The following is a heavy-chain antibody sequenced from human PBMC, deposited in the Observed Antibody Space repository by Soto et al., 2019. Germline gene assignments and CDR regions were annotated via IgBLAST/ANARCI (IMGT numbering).Heavy chain of an antibody. Sequence: QVQLVQSGAEVKKPGASVKVSCKAAAYTFTSYDINWVRQATGQDFEWMGWMNPNNGNTAYAQKFQGRVTVTRETSKGTTFMELSSLTAEDMDVYYGARAPRNWGVGYWGEGTRVTVSS. CDR3: ARAPRNWGVGY. J-gene: IGHJ4*02. V-gene: IGHV1-8*01. D-gene: IGHD7-27*01. CDR2: MNPNNGNT. CDR1: AYTFTSYD.